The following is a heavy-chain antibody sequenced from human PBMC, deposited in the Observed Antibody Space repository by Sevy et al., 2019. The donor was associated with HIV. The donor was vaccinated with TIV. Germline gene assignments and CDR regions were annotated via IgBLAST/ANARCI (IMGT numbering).Heavy chain of an antibody. Sequence: ASVKVSCKASGYTFTGYYMHWVRQAPGQGLEWMGWINHNSGGTNYAQKFQGRVTMTRDTSISTAYMELSRLRTDGTAVYYCARGRSGITMTPGGFDIWGQGTMVTVSS. CDR1: GYTFTGYY. D-gene: IGHD3-22*01. J-gene: IGHJ3*02. CDR3: ARGRSGITMTPGGFDI. CDR2: INHNSGGT. V-gene: IGHV1-2*02.